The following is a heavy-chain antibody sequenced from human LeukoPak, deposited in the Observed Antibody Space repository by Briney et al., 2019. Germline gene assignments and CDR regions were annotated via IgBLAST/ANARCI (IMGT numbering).Heavy chain of an antibody. CDR3: AKGNDYYDSSGYYFQLD. Sequence: GGSLRLSCAASGFTFSSYAMSWVRQAPGKGLEWVAFIRYDGSNKYYADSVKGRFTISRDNSKNTLYLQMNSLRAEDTAVYYCAKGNDYYDSSGYYFQLDWGQGTLVTVSS. CDR2: IRYDGSNK. J-gene: IGHJ4*02. D-gene: IGHD3-22*01. V-gene: IGHV3-30*02. CDR1: GFTFSSYA.